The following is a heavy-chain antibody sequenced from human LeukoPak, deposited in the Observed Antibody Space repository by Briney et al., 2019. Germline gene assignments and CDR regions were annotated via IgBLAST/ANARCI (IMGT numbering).Heavy chain of an antibody. J-gene: IGHJ5*02. CDR2: IIPIFGTA. CDR1: GGTFSSYA. Sequence: GSSVKVSCKASGGTFSSYAISWVRQAPGQGLEWMGGIIPIFGTANYAQKFQGRVTITADESTSTAYMELSSLRSEDTAVYYCARESIPAAGTPGGLVWFDPWGQGTLVTVSS. CDR3: ARESIPAAGTPGGLVWFDP. D-gene: IGHD6-13*01. V-gene: IGHV1-69*01.